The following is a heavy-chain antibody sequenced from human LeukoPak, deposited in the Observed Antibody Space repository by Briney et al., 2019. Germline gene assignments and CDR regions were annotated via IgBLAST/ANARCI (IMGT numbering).Heavy chain of an antibody. J-gene: IGHJ4*02. CDR3: AREIFPDQKLLVGHTIDY. Sequence: PGGSLRLSCAASGFTFSSYSMNWVRQAPGEGLEWVSSISSSSSYIYYADSVKGRFTIHRDNAKTALYVQMNSLRAEDTAVYYCAREIFPDQKLLVGHTIDYWGQGTLVTVSS. CDR1: GFTFSSYS. D-gene: IGHD2-8*02. CDR2: ISSSSSYI. V-gene: IGHV3-21*01.